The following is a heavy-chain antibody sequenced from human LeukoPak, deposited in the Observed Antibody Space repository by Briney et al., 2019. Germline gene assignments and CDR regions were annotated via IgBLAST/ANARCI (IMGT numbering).Heavy chain of an antibody. CDR2: INHSGST. V-gene: IGHV4-34*01. CDR3: ARDQGDSSLFDY. Sequence: PSETLSLTCAVYGGSFSGYYWSWIRQPPGKGLEWIGEINHSGSTNYNPSLKSRVTISVDTSKNQFSLKLSSVTAADTAVYYCARDQGDSSLFDYWGQGTLVTVSS. D-gene: IGHD3-22*01. CDR1: GGSFSGYY. J-gene: IGHJ4*02.